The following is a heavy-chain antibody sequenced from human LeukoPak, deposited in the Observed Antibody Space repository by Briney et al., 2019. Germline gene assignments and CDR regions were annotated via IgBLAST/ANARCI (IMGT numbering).Heavy chain of an antibody. Sequence: GGSLRLSCAASGFTFSSYAMHWVRQAPGKGLEYVSAISSNGGSTYYANSVKGRFTISRDNSKNTLYLQMGSLRAEDMAVYYCARDAPPYCSSTSCYTPLGGYMDVWGKGTTVTVSS. V-gene: IGHV3-64*01. CDR3: ARDAPPYCSSTSCYTPLGGYMDV. D-gene: IGHD2-2*02. CDR2: ISSNGGST. J-gene: IGHJ6*03. CDR1: GFTFSSYA.